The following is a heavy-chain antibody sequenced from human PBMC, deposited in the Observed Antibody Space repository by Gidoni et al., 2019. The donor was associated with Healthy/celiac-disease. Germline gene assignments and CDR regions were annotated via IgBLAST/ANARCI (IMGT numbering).Heavy chain of an antibody. CDR3: ARDKVAYYYDSSGYFDAFDI. J-gene: IGHJ3*02. V-gene: IGHV3-11*01. Sequence: QVQLVESGGGLVKPGGSLRLSCAASGFTFSDYYMSWIRQAPGKGLEWVSYISSSGSTIYYADSVKGRFTISRDNAKNSLYLQMNSLRAEDTAVYYCARDKVAYYYDSSGYFDAFDIWGQGTMVTVSS. CDR1: GFTFSDYY. D-gene: IGHD3-22*01. CDR2: ISSSGSTI.